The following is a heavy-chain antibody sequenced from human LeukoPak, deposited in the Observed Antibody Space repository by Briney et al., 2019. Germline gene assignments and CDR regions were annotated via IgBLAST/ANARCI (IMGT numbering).Heavy chain of an antibody. D-gene: IGHD2-2*01. Sequence: GGSLRLSCAASGFTFSSYSMNWVRQAPGKGLEWVSSISSSSSYIYYADSVKGRFTISRDNAKNSLYLQMNSLRAEDTAVYYCARAYPRYYGSTSCYSSYYGMDVWGQGTTVTVSS. CDR3: ARAYPRYYGSTSCYSSYYGMDV. J-gene: IGHJ6*02. CDR1: GFTFSSYS. CDR2: ISSSSSYI. V-gene: IGHV3-21*01.